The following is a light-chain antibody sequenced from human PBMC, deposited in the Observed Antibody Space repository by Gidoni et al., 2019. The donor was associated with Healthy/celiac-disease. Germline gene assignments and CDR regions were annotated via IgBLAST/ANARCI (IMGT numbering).Light chain of an antibody. CDR3: QQYYSFPQT. CDR2: AAS. V-gene: IGKV1D-8*02. J-gene: IGKJ1*01. CDR1: QRISSY. Sequence: AIWMTQSPSLLSASTGDRVTISCRMSQRISSYLAWYQQKPGKAPELLIYAASTLQSGVPSRFSGSGSGTDFTLTISCLQSEDFATYYCQQYYSFPQTFGQGTKVEIK.